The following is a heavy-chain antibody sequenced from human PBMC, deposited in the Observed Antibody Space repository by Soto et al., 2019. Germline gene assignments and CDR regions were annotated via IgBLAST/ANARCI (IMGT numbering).Heavy chain of an antibody. V-gene: IGHV3-33*01. CDR3: ACTHNSRWGGSFYAFDI. CDR2: IWYDGSNK. CDR1: GFTFSSYG. J-gene: IGHJ3*02. Sequence: GGSLRLSCAASGFTFSSYGMHRVRQAPGKGLEWVAVIWYDGSNKYYADSVKGRFTISRDNSKNTLYLQMNSLRAEDTAVYYCACTHNSRWGGSFYAFDIWGQGTMVTVSS. D-gene: IGHD2-15*01.